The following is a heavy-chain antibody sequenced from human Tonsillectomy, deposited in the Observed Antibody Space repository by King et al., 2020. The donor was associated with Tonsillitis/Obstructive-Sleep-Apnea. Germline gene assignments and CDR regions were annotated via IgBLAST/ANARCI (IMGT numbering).Heavy chain of an antibody. Sequence: EVQLVESGGGLVQPGESLRLSCAASGFTFSSYEMNWVRQAPGKGLECVAYISSSGSTKYYADSVKGRFTISRDNAKDSLYLQMNSLRAEDTAVYYCARFLIVGDTVDYWGQGTLVTVSS. CDR3: ARFLIVGDTVDY. D-gene: IGHD1-26*01. CDR2: ISSSGSTK. J-gene: IGHJ4*02. CDR1: GFTFSSYE. V-gene: IGHV3-48*03.